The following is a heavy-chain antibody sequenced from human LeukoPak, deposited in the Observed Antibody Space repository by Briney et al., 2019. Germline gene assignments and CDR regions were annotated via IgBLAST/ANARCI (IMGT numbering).Heavy chain of an antibody. Sequence: SGGSLRLSCAASGFNFNNAWMNWVRQAPGKGLEWVAVISYDGSNKYYADSVKGRFTISRDNSKNTLYLQMNSLRAEDTAVYYCAKDGGSPFDYWGQGTLVTVSS. V-gene: IGHV3-30*18. CDR3: AKDGGSPFDY. J-gene: IGHJ4*02. D-gene: IGHD2-15*01. CDR2: ISYDGSNK. CDR1: GFNFNNAW.